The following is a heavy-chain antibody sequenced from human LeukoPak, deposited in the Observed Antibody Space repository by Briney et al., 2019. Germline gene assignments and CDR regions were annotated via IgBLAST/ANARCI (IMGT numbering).Heavy chain of an antibody. CDR3: ASQTKDYMDV. Sequence: TGGSLRLSCAASGFTFSDYNMRWIRQAPGKGLEWVSSISRSGSTKYYADSVKGRFTISRDNAKNSLYLQMNSLRAEDTAVYYCASQTKDYMDVWGKGTTVTISS. CDR1: GFTFSDYN. V-gene: IGHV3-11*04. CDR2: ISRSGSTK. D-gene: IGHD1/OR15-1a*01. J-gene: IGHJ6*03.